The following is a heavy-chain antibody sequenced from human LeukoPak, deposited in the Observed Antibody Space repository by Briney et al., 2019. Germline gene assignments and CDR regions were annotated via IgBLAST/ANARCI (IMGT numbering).Heavy chain of an antibody. CDR2: IYVSGRT. D-gene: IGHD3-10*01. CDR3: ASTFFYYGSGSYYNPPDY. CDR1: GDSMTNYY. V-gene: IGHV4-4*07. J-gene: IGHJ4*02. Sequence: SETLSLTCAVSGDSMTNYYWSWIRQPAGQGLEWIGHIYVSGRTNYNPSFKSRVTISVDTSKNQFSLKLSSVTAADTAVYYCASTFFYYGSGSYYNPPDYWGQGTLVTVSS.